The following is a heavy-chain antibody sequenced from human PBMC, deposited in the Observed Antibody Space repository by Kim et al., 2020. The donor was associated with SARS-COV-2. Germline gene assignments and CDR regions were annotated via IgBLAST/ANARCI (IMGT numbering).Heavy chain of an antibody. CDR3: ARAQSSDYDSYCDY. V-gene: IGHV3-20*01. D-gene: IGHD3-22*01. CDR2: INWNGGST. Sequence: GGSLRLSCAASGFTFDDYGISWVRQAPGKGLEWVSGINWNGGSTGYADSVKGRFTISRDNAKNSLYLQMNSLRAEDTALYHCARAQSSDYDSYCDYWGQGTLVTVSS. J-gene: IGHJ4*02. CDR1: GFTFDDYG.